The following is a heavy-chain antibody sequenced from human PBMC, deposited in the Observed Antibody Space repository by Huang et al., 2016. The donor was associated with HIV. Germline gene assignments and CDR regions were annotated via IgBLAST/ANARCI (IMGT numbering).Heavy chain of an antibody. Sequence: QVQLVESGGGVVQPGRSLRLSCADSGFTFSSDGMHWVRQVPGKGVEWVAVIWYDGRNKYYADAVKGRFTISRDNSKNTLYLQMNSLKTEDTAVYYCALKGDSSGWEYFRHWGQGTLVTVSS. CDR2: IWYDGRNK. CDR3: ALKGDSSGWEYFRH. J-gene: IGHJ1*01. CDR1: GFTFSSDG. D-gene: IGHD6-19*01. V-gene: IGHV3-33*08.